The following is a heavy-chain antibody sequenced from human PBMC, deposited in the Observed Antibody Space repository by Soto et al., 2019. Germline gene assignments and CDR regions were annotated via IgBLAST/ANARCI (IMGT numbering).Heavy chain of an antibody. CDR2: IYWDDDK. CDR1: GSSLSTSGVG. Sequence: QITLRESGPTLVKPTQTLTLTCAVSGSSLSTSGVGVGWIRQPPGKALEWLALIYWDDDKRYSPSLTNRLTITKDNSKNQVVLTMTNMDPVDTATYYCAHIRVVTYYGSGWFDPWGQGTLVTVSS. D-gene: IGHD3-10*01. J-gene: IGHJ5*02. V-gene: IGHV2-5*02. CDR3: AHIRVVTYYGSGWFDP.